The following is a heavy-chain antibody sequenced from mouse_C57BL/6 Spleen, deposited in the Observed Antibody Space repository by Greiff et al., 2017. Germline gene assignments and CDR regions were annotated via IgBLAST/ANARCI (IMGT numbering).Heavy chain of an antibody. CDR1: GFTFNTYA. J-gene: IGHJ3*01. V-gene: IGHV10-3*01. CDR2: IRSKSSNYAT. D-gene: IGHD2-3*01. Sequence: EVKLVESGGGLVQPKGSLKLSCAASGFTFNTYAMHWVRQAPGKGLEWFARIRSKSSNYATYYADSVKDRFTISRDDSQSMLYLQMNNLKTEDTAMYYCVRDGSGFAYWGQGTLVTVSA. CDR3: VRDGSGFAY.